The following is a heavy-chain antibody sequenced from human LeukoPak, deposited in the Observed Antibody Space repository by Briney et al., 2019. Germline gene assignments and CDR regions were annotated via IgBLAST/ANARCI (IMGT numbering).Heavy chain of an antibody. CDR2: ISAYNGNT. J-gene: IGHJ4*02. D-gene: IGHD2-15*01. CDR1: GYTFTSYG. V-gene: IGHV1-18*01. CDR3: ARDQNGVVVVVAATLGLDY. Sequence: ASVKVSFKASGYTFTSYGISWVRQAPGQELEWMGWISAYNGNTNYAQKLQGRVTMTTDTSTSTAYMELRSLRSDDTAVYYCARDQNGVVVVVAATLGLDYWGQGTLVTVPS.